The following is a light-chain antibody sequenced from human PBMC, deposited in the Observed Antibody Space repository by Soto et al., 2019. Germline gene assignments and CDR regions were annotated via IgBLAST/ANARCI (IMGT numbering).Light chain of an antibody. V-gene: IGKV3-20*01. CDR3: QQYSNSWT. CDR2: GAS. J-gene: IGKJ1*01. CDR1: QPVSSGY. Sequence: EIVLTQSPGTLSLSPGETATLSCRASQPVSSGYLAWYQQKPGQSPTLLIYGASYRPAGTPDRFSGSGFGTDFTLTISRLEPEDFAVYYWQQYSNSWTFGQGTKVEIK.